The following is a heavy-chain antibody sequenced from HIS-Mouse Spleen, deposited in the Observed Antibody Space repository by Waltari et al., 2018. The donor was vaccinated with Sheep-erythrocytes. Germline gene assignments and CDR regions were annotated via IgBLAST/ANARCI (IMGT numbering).Heavy chain of an antibody. D-gene: IGHD7-27*01. CDR2: IYHSGSH. CDR1: GYSISSGYY. CDR3: ASQPNWGYWYFDL. Sequence: QVQLQESGPGLVKPSETLSLTCTVSGYSISSGYYWGCIRQPPGKGLEWIGSIYHSGSHYYNPYLKSRVTISVDTSKNQFSLKLSSVTAADTAVYYCASQPNWGYWYFDLWGRGTLVTVSS. V-gene: IGHV4-38-2*02. J-gene: IGHJ2*01.